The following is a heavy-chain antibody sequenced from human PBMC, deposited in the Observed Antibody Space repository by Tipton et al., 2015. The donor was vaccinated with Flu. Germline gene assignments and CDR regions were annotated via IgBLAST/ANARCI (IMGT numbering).Heavy chain of an antibody. V-gene: IGHV3-23*01. Sequence: LSLTCAASGFTFSTYAMSWVRQAPGKGLEWVSSISGGGGTTYFADSVKGRFTISRDNLKNTLFLQMNSLRAEDTALYYCAKVIPELVAGLDYWGQGTLVTVSS. J-gene: IGHJ4*02. CDR2: ISGGGGTT. CDR1: GFTFSTYA. D-gene: IGHD6-19*01. CDR3: AKVIPELVAGLDY.